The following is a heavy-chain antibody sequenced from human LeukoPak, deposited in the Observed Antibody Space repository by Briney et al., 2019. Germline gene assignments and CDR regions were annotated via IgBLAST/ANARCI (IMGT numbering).Heavy chain of an antibody. D-gene: IGHD1-26*01. V-gene: IGHV3-48*01. CDR3: ARQSGPYYGSLDY. J-gene: IGHJ4*02. CDR2: ITSSSSTI. Sequence: GGSLRLSCAASGFTFSSYSMNWVRQAPGKGLEWISYITSSSSTIYYADSVKGRFTVSRDNAKNSLYLQLSSLRAEDTAVYYWARQSGPYYGSLDYWGQGTLVTVSS. CDR1: GFTFSSYS.